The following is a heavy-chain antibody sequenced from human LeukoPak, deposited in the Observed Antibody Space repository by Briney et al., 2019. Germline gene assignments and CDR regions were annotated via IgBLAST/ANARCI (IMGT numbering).Heavy chain of an antibody. V-gene: IGHV1-8*01. J-gene: IGHJ4*02. CDR2: MNPNSGNT. Sequence: GASVKVSCKASGYTFTSYDINWVRQATGQGLEWMGWMNPNSGNTGYAQKLQGRVTMTTDTSTSTAYMELRSLRSDDTAVYYCARDMPLLPLDYWGQGTLVTVSS. CDR1: GYTFTSYD. CDR3: ARDMPLLPLDY. D-gene: IGHD2-2*01.